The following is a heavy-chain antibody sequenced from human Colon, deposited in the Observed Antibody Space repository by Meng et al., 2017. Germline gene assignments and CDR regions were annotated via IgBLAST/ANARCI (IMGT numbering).Heavy chain of an antibody. V-gene: IGHV4-4*02. J-gene: IGHJ4*02. CDR3: GRDQGRQLINH. CDR1: GASISSDIW. CDR2: VYHRGDT. D-gene: IGHD1-1*01. Sequence: QVQLQCSGPGLVKPSGTLSLTCNVSGASISSDIWWSWVRQPPGKGLEWIGEVYHRGDTNYNPSLKSRVVISVDRSKNQFSLNLSSVTAADTAVYYCGRDQGRQLINHWGQGTLVTVSS.